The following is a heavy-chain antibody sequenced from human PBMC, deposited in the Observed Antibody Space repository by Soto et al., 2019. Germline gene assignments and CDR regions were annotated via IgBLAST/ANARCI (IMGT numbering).Heavy chain of an antibody. CDR3: ARESEDLTSNFDY. CDR1: GFTFSRYS. CDR2: ISSTTNYI. J-gene: IGHJ4*02. V-gene: IGHV3-21*01. Sequence: GGSLRLSCAASGFTFSRYSMNWVRQAPGKGLEWVSSISSTTNYIYYADSMKGRFTVPRDNAKNSVYLDMNSLSAEDTAVYYCARESEDLTSNFDYWGQGTLVTVSS.